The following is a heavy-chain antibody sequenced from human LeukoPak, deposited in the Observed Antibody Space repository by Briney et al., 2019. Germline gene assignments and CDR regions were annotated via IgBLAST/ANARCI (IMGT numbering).Heavy chain of an antibody. V-gene: IGHV4-59*08. J-gene: IGHJ4*02. D-gene: IGHD6-19*01. Sequence: TSETLSLTCIVSGGSISSYYWSWIRQPPGKGLVWIGYIYYSGSTNYNPSLKSRVTISVDTSKNQFSLKLSSVTAADTAVYYCARRDSSGPYYFDYWGQGTLVTVSS. CDR3: ARRDSSGPYYFDY. CDR1: GGSISSYY. CDR2: IYYSGST.